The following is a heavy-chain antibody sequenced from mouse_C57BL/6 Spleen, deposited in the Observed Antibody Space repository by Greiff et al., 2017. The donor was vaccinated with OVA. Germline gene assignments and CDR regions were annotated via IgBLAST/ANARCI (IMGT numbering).Heavy chain of an antibody. CDR3: ARGWDHYFDY. D-gene: IGHD4-1*01. V-gene: IGHV5-6*01. CDR2: ISSGGSYT. J-gene: IGHJ2*01. Sequence: EVNVVESGGDLVKPGGSLKLSCAASGFTFSSYGMSWVRQTPDKRLEWVATISSGGSYTNYPDSVKGRFTISRDNAKNTLYLQMSSLKSEDTAMYYYARGWDHYFDYWGQGTTLTVSS. CDR1: GFTFSSYG.